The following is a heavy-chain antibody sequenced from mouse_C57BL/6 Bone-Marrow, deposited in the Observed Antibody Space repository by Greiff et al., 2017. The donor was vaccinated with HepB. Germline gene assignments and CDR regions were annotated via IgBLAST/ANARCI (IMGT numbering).Heavy chain of an antibody. CDR3: TTWILRYPYYFDY. D-gene: IGHD1-1*01. CDR2: IDPEDGDT. J-gene: IGHJ2*01. V-gene: IGHV14-1*01. Sequence: VQLKHSGAELVRPGASVKLSCTASGFNIKDYYMHWVKQRPEQGLEWIGRIDPEDGDTEYAPKFQGKATMTADTSSNTAYLQLSSLTSEDTAVYYCTTWILRYPYYFDYWGQGTTLTVSS. CDR1: GFNIKDYY.